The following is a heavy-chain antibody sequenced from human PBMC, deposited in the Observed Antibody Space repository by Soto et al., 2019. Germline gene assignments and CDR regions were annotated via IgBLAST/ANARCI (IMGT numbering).Heavy chain of an antibody. V-gene: IGHV4-4*07. CDR2: IYTIGIT. D-gene: IGHD6-6*01. Sequence: PSETLSVTCTVSGGSIRSYYWSWIRQRAGKGLEWIGRIYTIGITNYNPSLKSRVTMSVDTSKNQFSLKLSSVTAADTAVYYCARGRSQAYSSSSFDYWGQGTLVTVSS. J-gene: IGHJ4*02. CDR3: ARGRSQAYSSSSFDY. CDR1: GGSIRSYY.